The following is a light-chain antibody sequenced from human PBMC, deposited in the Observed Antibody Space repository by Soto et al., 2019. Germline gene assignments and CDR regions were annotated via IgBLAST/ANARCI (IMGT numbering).Light chain of an antibody. CDR3: QQYNNWPVT. Sequence: EIVMTQSPATLSVSPGERATLSCRASQSVSSNLAWYQQKPGQAPRLLIYGASTRATGIPARFGGSGSGTEFTLIISSLQSEDFAVYYCQQYNNWPVTFGGGTKVDIK. J-gene: IGKJ4*01. CDR2: GAS. V-gene: IGKV3-15*01. CDR1: QSVSSN.